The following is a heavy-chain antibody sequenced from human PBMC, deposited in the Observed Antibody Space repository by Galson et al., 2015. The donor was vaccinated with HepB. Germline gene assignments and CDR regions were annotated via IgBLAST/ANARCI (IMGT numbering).Heavy chain of an antibody. V-gene: IGHV3-33*01. Sequence: SLRLSCAASGFTFSNYGMHWVRHTPGKGPEWVAVVWYDGSNKHYADSMKGRFTISRDNSKNTLYLQVSSLRAEDAAVYYCARGKYYYDSSGYGTFDYWGQGTLVTVSS. J-gene: IGHJ4*02. CDR1: GFTFSNYG. CDR2: VWYDGSNK. D-gene: IGHD3-22*01. CDR3: ARGKYYYDSSGYGTFDY.